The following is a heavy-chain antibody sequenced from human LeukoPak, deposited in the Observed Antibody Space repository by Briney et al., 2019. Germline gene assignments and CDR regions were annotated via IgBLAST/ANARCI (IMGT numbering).Heavy chain of an antibody. CDR3: ARGRVAAAANWWADDAFDI. CDR2: IYHSGST. V-gene: IGHV4-38-2*02. CDR1: GYSISSGYY. D-gene: IGHD6-13*01. J-gene: IGHJ3*02. Sequence: PSETLSLTCTVSGYSISSGYYWGWIRQPPGKGLEWIGSIYHSGSTYYNPSLKSRVTISVDTSKNQFSLKLSSVTAADTAVYYCARGRVAAAANWWADDAFDIWGQGTMVTVSS.